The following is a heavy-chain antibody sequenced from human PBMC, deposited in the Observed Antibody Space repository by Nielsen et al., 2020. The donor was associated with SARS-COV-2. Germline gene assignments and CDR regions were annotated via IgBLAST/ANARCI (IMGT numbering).Heavy chain of an antibody. Sequence: GESLKISCAASGFPFSSYAMHWVRQTPGKGLEWVAIISYDGSYMYYTDSVKGRFIISRDNSKSTLYLQMNSLRAEDTAVYYCARDPVLGASYYFDSWGQGTLVTVSS. D-gene: IGHD3-10*01. J-gene: IGHJ4*02. CDR3: ARDPVLGASYYFDS. V-gene: IGHV3-30*04. CDR1: GFPFSSYA. CDR2: ISYDGSYM.